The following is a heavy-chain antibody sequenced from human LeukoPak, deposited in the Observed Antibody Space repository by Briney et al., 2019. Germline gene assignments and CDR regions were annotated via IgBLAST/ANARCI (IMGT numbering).Heavy chain of an antibody. CDR3: ARDSMTTAGYYYYYYMDV. D-gene: IGHD4-11*01. J-gene: IGHJ6*03. Sequence: SVKVSCKASGGTFSSYTISWVRQAPGQGLEWMGRIIPILGIANYAQKFQGRVTITADKSTSTAYMELSSLRSEDPAVYYCARDSMTTAGYYYYYYMDVWGKGTTVTVSS. CDR2: IIPILGIA. V-gene: IGHV1-69*04. CDR1: GGTFSSYT.